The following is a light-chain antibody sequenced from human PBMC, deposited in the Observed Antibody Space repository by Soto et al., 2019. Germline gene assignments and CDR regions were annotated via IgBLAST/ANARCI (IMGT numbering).Light chain of an antibody. Sequence: EIVLPQSPGTLSLSQWARATLSCRASQSVSYYLAWYQQKPGQAPRLLIYDASSRATGVPDRFSARGAWTDLTLNISSLKQEDLETYVCQQSYTTTITCGQGTRLEIK. CDR3: QQSYTTTIT. CDR1: QSVSYY. CDR2: DAS. V-gene: IGKV3-20*01. J-gene: IGKJ5*01.